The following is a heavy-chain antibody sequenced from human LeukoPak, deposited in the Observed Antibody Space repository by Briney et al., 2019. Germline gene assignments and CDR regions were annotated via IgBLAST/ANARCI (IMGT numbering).Heavy chain of an antibody. CDR3: ARDRSDDPFDY. Sequence: KTSETLSLTCAVYGGSFSDYFWGWIRQPPGKGLEWIGEINHSGSTNYNPSLKSRVTISVDTSKNQFSLKLSSVTAADTAVYYCARDRSDDPFDYWGQGTLATVSS. CDR2: INHSGST. V-gene: IGHV4-34*01. J-gene: IGHJ4*02. CDR1: GGSFSDYF. D-gene: IGHD3-3*01.